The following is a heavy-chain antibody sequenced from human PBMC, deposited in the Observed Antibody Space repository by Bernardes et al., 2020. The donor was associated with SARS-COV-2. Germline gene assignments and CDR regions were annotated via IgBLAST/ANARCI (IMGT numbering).Heavy chain of an antibody. V-gene: IGHV4-59*01. CDR1: GGSISSYY. CDR3: ARDAWGSYRPPYYYYGMDL. Sequence: SETLSLTRTVSGGSISSYYWSWIRQPPGKGLEWIGYIYYSGSTNYNPSLKSRVTISVDTSKNQFSLKLSSVTAADTAVYYCARDAWGSYRPPYYYYGMDLWGQGTTVTGS. D-gene: IGHD3-16*02. J-gene: IGHJ6*02. CDR2: IYYSGST.